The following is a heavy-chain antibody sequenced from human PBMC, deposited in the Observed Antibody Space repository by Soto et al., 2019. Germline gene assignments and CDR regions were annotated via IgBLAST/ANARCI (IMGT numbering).Heavy chain of an antibody. CDR3: VKGGIVALPSAMPRRAFDY. V-gene: IGHV5-51*01. Sequence: VRQMPGKGLEWMGIIYPGDSDTRYSPSFQGQVTISADKSISTAYLQWNSLRTEDTAMYFCVKGGIVALPSAMPRRAFDYWGQGTLVTVSS. CDR2: IYPGDSDT. D-gene: IGHD2-2*01. J-gene: IGHJ4*02.